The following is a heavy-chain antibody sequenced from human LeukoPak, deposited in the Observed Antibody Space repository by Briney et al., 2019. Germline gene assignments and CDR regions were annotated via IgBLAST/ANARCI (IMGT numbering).Heavy chain of an antibody. CDR2: ITWNSGSI. D-gene: IGHD3-22*01. CDR3: VKGYYYDSSGYYYVDYYYGMDV. J-gene: IGHJ6*02. CDR1: GFTFDDYA. Sequence: GRSLRLSCAASGFTFDDYAMHWVRQAPGKGLEWVSGITWNSGSIGYADSVKGRFTISRDNAKNALYLQMDSLRAEDTALYYCVKGYYYDSSGYYYVDYYYGMDVWGQGTTVTVSS. V-gene: IGHV3-9*01.